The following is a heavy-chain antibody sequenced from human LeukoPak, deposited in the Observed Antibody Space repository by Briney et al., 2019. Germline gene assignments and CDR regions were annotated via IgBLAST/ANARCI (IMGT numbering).Heavy chain of an antibody. D-gene: IGHD2-2*01. CDR1: GFTFTNYA. V-gene: IGHV3-23*01. J-gene: IGHJ4*02. CDR2: ITGSGDSA. Sequence: GGSLRFSCAPSGFTFTNYAMSRDGQAPGHGREWVSSITGSGDSAYYADSVKGRFTISRDNSKDTLYLQMNSLRAEDTAIYFCAKDEAWRPAADWGQGTLVTVSS. CDR3: AKDEAWRPAAD.